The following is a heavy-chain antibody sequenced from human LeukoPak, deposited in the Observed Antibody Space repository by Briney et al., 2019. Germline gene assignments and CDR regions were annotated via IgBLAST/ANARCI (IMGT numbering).Heavy chain of an antibody. D-gene: IGHD5/OR15-5a*01. CDR1: GXSISSFY. J-gene: IGHJ3*02. V-gene: IGHV4-59*01. Sequence: SETLSLTCTVSGXSISSFYWSWIRQPPGKGLESIVYVSYSGTTSYNPALKSRVTISVDTSKNQFSLKLTSVTAADTAVYYCARDKGLPQAFDIWGQGTMVTVSS. CDR3: ARDKGLPQAFDI. CDR2: VSYSGTT.